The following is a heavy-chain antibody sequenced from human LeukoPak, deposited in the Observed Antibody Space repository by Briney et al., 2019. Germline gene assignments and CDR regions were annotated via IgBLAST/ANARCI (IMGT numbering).Heavy chain of an antibody. V-gene: IGHV4-39*07. CDR1: GGSISSSSYY. D-gene: IGHD4-17*01. J-gene: IGHJ3*01. CDR2: IYHSGST. CDR3: ARVVGLYGDNGGDAFDV. Sequence: PSETLSLTCTVSGGSISSSSYYWGWIRQPPGKGMEWIGSIYHSGSTYYSPSLKSRVTISVDTSKNQFSLKLSSVTAADTAVYYCARVVGLYGDNGGDAFDVWGQGTMVTVSS.